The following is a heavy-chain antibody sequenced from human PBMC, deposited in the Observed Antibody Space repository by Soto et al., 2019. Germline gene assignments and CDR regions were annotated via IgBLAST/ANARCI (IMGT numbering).Heavy chain of an antibody. Sequence: SETLSLTCTVSGGSVSSGSYYWSWIRQPPGKGLEWIGYIYYSGNTNYNPSLKSRVTISIDTSKNQFSLKLSSVTAADTAVHYCARASIYSGSLDYWGQGTLVTVSS. CDR2: IYYSGNT. CDR3: ARASIYSGSLDY. J-gene: IGHJ4*02. V-gene: IGHV4-61*01. CDR1: GGSVSSGSYY. D-gene: IGHD1-26*01.